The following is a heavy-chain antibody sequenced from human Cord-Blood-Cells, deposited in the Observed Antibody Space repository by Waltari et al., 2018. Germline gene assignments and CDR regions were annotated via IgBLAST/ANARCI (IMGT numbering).Heavy chain of an antibody. J-gene: IGHJ3*02. CDR2: IYHSGST. CDR1: GGSISSSNW. CDR3: ASRGYLYTIFGVVIMNAFDI. Sequence: QVQLQESGPGLVKPSGTLSLTCAVSGGSISSSNWWSWVRQPPGKGLEWIGEIYHSGSTNYNPSLKSRVTISVDKSKNQFSLKLSSVTAADTAVYYCASRGYLYTIFGVVIMNAFDIWGQGTMVTVSS. V-gene: IGHV4-4*02. D-gene: IGHD3-3*01.